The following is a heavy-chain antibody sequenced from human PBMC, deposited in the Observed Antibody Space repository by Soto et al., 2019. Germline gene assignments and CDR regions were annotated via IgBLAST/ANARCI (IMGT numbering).Heavy chain of an antibody. D-gene: IGHD5-12*01. CDR2: IVPVFGRP. Sequence: SVKVSCKASGGSFSNFGISWVRQAPGQGLEWMGGIVPVFGRPNYAQRFRGRLTITADESTSTGYMEPISLRSGDTAVYYCAREGSGYNFWGQGTQVTVSS. J-gene: IGHJ4*02. CDR3: AREGSGYNF. CDR1: GGSFSNFG. V-gene: IGHV1-69*13.